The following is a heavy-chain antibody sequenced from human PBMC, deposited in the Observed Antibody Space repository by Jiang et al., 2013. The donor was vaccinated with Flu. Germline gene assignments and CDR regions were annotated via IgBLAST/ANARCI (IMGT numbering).Heavy chain of an antibody. Sequence: VQLLESGGGLVQPGGSLRLSCAASGFTFSFYDMHWVRQPTGKGLEWVSAIEIAGATYYPGSVKGRFTISRENAKNSLYLQMNSLRAGDTAVYYCAKDPGTGWFDYWGQGTLVTVSS. V-gene: IGHV3-13*01. D-gene: IGHD1-1*01. CDR1: GFTFSFYD. CDR2: IEIAGAT. CDR3: AKDPGTGWFDY. J-gene: IGHJ5*01.